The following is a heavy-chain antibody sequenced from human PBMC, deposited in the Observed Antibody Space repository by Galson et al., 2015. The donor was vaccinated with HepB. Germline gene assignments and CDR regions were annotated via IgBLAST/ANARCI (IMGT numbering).Heavy chain of an antibody. J-gene: IGHJ6*02. V-gene: IGHV3-30*18. Sequence: SLRLSCAASGFTFSSYGMHWVRQAPGKGLEWVAAISYDGSNKYYADSVKGRFTISRDNSKNTLYLQMNSLRAEDTAVYYCAKDRRDCTNGVCYAYYYYYGMDVWGQGTTVTVSS. D-gene: IGHD2-8*01. CDR3: AKDRRDCTNGVCYAYYYYYGMDV. CDR2: ISYDGSNK. CDR1: GFTFSSYG.